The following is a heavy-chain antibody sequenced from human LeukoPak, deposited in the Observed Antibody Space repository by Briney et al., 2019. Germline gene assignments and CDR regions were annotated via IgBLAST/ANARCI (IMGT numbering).Heavy chain of an antibody. J-gene: IGHJ4*02. CDR2: TYPGDSDI. CDR1: GYSFTSYW. Sequence: KGGESLKISCKGSGYSFTSYWIGWVRQMPGKGLEWMGITYPGDSDIRYSPSFQGQVTISADKSISTAYLQWSSLKASDTAMYYCARLGGYYYDSSGYKPFDYWGQGTLVTVSS. CDR3: ARLGGYYYDSSGYKPFDY. V-gene: IGHV5-51*01. D-gene: IGHD3-22*01.